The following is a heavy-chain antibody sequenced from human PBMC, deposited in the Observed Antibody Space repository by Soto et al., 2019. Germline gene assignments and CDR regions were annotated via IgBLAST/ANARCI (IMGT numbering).Heavy chain of an antibody. CDR3: ARGRRTGTTDY. CDR1: GGSISSYY. J-gene: IGHJ4*02. D-gene: IGHD1-1*01. V-gene: IGHV4-59*01. CDR2: IYYSGST. Sequence: SETLSLTCTVSGGSISSYYWSWIRQPPGKGLEWIGYIYYSGSTNYNPSLKSRFTISVDTSKNQFSLKLSSVTAADTAVYYCARGRRTGTTDYWGQGTLVTVSS.